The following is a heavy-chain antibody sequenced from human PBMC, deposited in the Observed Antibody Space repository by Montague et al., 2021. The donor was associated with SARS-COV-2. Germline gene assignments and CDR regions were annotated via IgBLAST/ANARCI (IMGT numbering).Heavy chain of an antibody. CDR1: GGSFSTYS. CDR2: IHHGGST. J-gene: IGHJ6*03. D-gene: IGHD3-10*01. CDR3: ARLGDGVVPSPILGVGPCYSYYYMDV. Sequence: SETLSLTCAVHGGSFSTYSWNWIRQPPGKGLEWIGGIHHGGSTNYNPSLKSRVTISADTSKNQFSLKLTSVAAADTAVYYCARLGDGVVPSPILGVGPCYSYYYMDVWGKGTTVTVSS. V-gene: IGHV4-34*01.